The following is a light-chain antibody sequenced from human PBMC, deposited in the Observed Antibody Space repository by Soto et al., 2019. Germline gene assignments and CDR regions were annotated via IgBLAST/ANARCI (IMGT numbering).Light chain of an antibody. CDR2: GAS. CDR3: QQANSFPIT. J-gene: IGKJ4*01. CDR1: QGISTW. Sequence: DIQMTQSPSSVSASVGDRVTITCQASQGISTWLGWYQQRPGKAPKLLIYGASRLQSGVTSRFSGSGSGTDFSLTISSLQPEDFATYYCQQANSFPITFGGGTKVEIK. V-gene: IGKV1D-12*01.